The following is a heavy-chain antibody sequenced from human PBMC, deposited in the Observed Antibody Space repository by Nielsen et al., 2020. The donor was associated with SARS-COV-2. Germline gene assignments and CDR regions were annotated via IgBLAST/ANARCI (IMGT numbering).Heavy chain of an antibody. CDR1: GFTFDDYA. CDR2: ISWNSGSI. CDR3: AKEDYYDSSDAFDI. J-gene: IGHJ3*02. D-gene: IGHD3-22*01. V-gene: IGHV3-9*01. Sequence: SLKISCAASGFTFDDYAMHWVRQAPGKGLEWVSGISWNSGSIGYADSVKGRFTISRDNAKNSLYLQMNSLRAEDTALYYCAKEDYYDSSDAFDIWGQGTMVTVSS.